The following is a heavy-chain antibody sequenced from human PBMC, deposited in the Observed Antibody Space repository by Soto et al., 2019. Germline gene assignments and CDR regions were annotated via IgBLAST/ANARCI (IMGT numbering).Heavy chain of an antibody. CDR3: VGFKSSTIFSH. D-gene: IGHD3-9*01. Sequence: QLQLQESGPGLVKPSETLSLTCTVSGGSISSAPSYWAWIRQPPGKGLEWIGHVFYSGRTTYSPSLRSRGSISADTSKNQFSLKLSSMTAADAAVYFCVGFKSSTIFSHWGQGTLVNVSS. V-gene: IGHV4-39*01. CDR1: GGSISSAPSY. J-gene: IGHJ4*02. CDR2: VFYSGRT.